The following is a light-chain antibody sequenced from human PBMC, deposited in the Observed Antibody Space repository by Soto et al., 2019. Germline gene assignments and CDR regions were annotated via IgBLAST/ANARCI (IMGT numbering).Light chain of an antibody. CDR2: SND. J-gene: IGLJ3*02. V-gene: IGLV1-44*01. CDR1: SSNIGTNA. Sequence: QTAVTQPPSASGTPGQRVTISCSGSSSNIGTNAVNWCQQLPGTAPRLLIYSNDQRPPGVPDRFSGSKSGTSASLGISGLQSEDEADYFCVVWDDSLNGWVFGGGTKVTVL. CDR3: VVWDDSLNGWV.